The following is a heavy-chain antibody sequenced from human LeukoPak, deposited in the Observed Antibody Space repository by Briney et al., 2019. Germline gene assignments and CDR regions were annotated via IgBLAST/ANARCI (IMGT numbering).Heavy chain of an antibody. Sequence: GGSLRLSCAASGFTFSNYAMHWVRQAPGKGLEWVSAISGSGGSTYYADSVKGRFTISRDNSKNTLYLQMNSLRAEDTAVYYCATLGGSLGEVGWLDPWGQGTLVTVSS. CDR1: GFTFSNYA. J-gene: IGHJ5*02. D-gene: IGHD1-26*01. CDR2: ISGSGGST. CDR3: ATLGGSLGEVGWLDP. V-gene: IGHV3-23*01.